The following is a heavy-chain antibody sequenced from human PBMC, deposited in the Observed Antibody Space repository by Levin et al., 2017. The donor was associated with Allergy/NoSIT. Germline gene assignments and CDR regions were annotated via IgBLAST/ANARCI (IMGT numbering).Heavy chain of an antibody. Sequence: SPTLSLPCTVSGGSINSYYWAWIRQPPGNALEWIGYLYYSGNSNYNPSLKSRAIISIDTSKNQFSLRLNSVTAADTAVYYCARFRDGSGWYGIESWGQGTLVTVSS. CDR2: LYYSGNS. V-gene: IGHV4-59*01. CDR3: ARFRDGSGWYGIES. D-gene: IGHD6-19*01. CDR1: GGSINSYY. J-gene: IGHJ4*02.